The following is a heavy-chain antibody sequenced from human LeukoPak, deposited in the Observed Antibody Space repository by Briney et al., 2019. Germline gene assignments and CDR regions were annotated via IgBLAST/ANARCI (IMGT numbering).Heavy chain of an antibody. Sequence: WASVNVSCKASGYTFTGYYMHWVRQAPGQGLEWMGWINPNSGGTNYAQKFQGWVTMTRDTSISTAYMELSRLRSDDTAVYYCARDAYSSSWYRGGELEYWGQGTLVTVSS. CDR2: INPNSGGT. CDR1: GYTFTGYY. D-gene: IGHD6-13*01. J-gene: IGHJ4*02. V-gene: IGHV1-2*04. CDR3: ARDAYSSSWYRGGELEY.